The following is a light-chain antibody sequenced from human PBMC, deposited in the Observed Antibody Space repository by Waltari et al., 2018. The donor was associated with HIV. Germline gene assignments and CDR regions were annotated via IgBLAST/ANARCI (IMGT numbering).Light chain of an antibody. J-gene: IGKJ1*01. V-gene: IGKV3-20*01. CDR2: AAS. CDR3: QQYAISPGT. Sequence: EIVLTQSPGIMSLSPGERATLSCRASQSVSNTYLAWYQQKPGQAPRLLIYAASIRATGIPDRFSGSGSGTGFTLTISRVEPEDFAVYYCQQYAISPGTFCQGTKVEIK. CDR1: QSVSNTY.